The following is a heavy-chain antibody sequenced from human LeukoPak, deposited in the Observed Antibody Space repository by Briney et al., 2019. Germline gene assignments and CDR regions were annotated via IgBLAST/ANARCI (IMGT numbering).Heavy chain of an antibody. V-gene: IGHV1-18*04. CDR3: ARVIPYYDILTGYFKNYFDY. CDR2: ISAYNGNT. D-gene: IGHD3-9*01. CDR1: GYTFTSYY. Sequence: GASVKVSCKASGYTFTSYYMHWVRQAPGQGLEWMGWISAYNGNTNYAQKLQGRVTMTTDTSTSTAYMELRSLRSDDTAVYYCARVIPYYDILTGYFKNYFDYWGQGTLVTVSS. J-gene: IGHJ4*02.